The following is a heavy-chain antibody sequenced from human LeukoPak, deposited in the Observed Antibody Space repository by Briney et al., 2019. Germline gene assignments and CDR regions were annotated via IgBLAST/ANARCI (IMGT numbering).Heavy chain of an antibody. CDR1: GGSFSGYY. J-gene: IGHJ6*02. CDR2: INHSGST. Sequence: PSETLSLTCAVYGGSFSGYYWSWIRQPPGKGLEWIGEINHSGSTNYNPSLKSRVTISVDTSKNQFSLKLSSVTAADTAVYYCAREGRMTTVTFNARRGRYGMDVWGQGTTVTVSS. V-gene: IGHV4-34*01. D-gene: IGHD4-17*01. CDR3: AREGRMTTVTFNARRGRYGMDV.